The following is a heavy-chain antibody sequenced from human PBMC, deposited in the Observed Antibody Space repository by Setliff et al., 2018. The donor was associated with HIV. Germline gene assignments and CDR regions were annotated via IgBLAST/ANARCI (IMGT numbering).Heavy chain of an antibody. CDR2: IRSRAYGGTT. CDR1: GFTFGDYA. V-gene: IGHV3-49*04. D-gene: IGHD3-22*01. CDR3: TTCPSYYYDSSGYYGGSFDY. Sequence: GGSLRLSCTTSGFTFGDYAMSWVRQAPGKGLEWVGFIRSRAYGGTTEYAASVKGRLTNSRDDSKSIAYLQMNSLKTEDTAVYYCTTCPSYYYDSSGYYGGSFDYWGQGTLVTVSS. J-gene: IGHJ4*02.